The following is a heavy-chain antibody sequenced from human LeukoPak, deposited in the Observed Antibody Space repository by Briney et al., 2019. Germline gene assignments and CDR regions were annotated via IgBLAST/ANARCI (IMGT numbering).Heavy chain of an antibody. CDR1: GFTFWSYG. D-gene: IGHD3-16*01. CDR3: AKDRRMMSSYYGMDV. V-gene: IGHV3-30*18. Sequence: PGRSLRLSCAATGFTFWSYGMHWVRQAPGKGLEWVAVVSYDGSNENYADSVKGRSTISRDNSKNTVYLHLNSLRVEDTAVYYCAKDRRMMSSYYGMDVWGQGTTVTVSS. CDR2: VSYDGSNE. J-gene: IGHJ6*02.